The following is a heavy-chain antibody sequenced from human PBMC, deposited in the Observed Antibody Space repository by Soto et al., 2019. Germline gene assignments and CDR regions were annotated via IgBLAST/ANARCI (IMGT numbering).Heavy chain of an antibody. J-gene: IGHJ5*02. Sequence: SETLSLTCAVYGGSFSGYYWSWIRQPPGKGLEWIGEINHSGSTNYNPSLKSRVTISVDTSKNQFSLKLSSVTAADTAVYYCARRLRYFDWLLSRKASGNWFDPWGQGTLVTVSS. V-gene: IGHV4-34*01. D-gene: IGHD3-9*01. CDR3: ARRLRYFDWLLSRKASGNWFDP. CDR1: GGSFSGYY. CDR2: INHSGST.